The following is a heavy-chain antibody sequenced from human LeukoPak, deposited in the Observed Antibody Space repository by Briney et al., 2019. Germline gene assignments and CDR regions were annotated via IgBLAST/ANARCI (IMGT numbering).Heavy chain of an antibody. D-gene: IGHD6-13*01. CDR2: IYYSGST. J-gene: IGHJ5*01. CDR3: ARARIAALSWFDS. CDR1: GGSISSSSYY. V-gene: IGHV4-39*07. Sequence: SETLSLTCTVSGGSISSSSYYWGWIRQPPGKGLEWIGSIYYSGSTYYNPSLKSRVTISVDTSKNQFSLKLSSVTAADTAVYYCARARIAALSWFDSWGQGTPVTVSS.